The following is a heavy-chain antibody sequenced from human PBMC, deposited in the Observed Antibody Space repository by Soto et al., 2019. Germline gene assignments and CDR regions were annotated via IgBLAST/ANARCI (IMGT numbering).Heavy chain of an antibody. D-gene: IGHD6-13*01. CDR2: IVVGNGNT. J-gene: IGHJ4*02. CDR1: GFTFSTST. Sequence: SVKVSCKAPGFTFSTSTILWLRQTRGHRLEWIGWIVVGNGNTNFAQNLRQRVTFSRDMSTSTAYMELSSLRSDDTAMYYCATASAGYTFGFDLWGQGSLVTVSS. V-gene: IGHV1-58*02. CDR3: ATASAGYTFGFDL.